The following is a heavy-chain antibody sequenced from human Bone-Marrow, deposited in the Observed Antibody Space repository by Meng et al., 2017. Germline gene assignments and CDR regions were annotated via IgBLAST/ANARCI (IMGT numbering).Heavy chain of an antibody. D-gene: IGHD6-19*01. CDR3: ARKYSSGWEPGYFDY. J-gene: IGHJ4*02. V-gene: IGHV3-30*04. CDR1: GFTFSSYA. CDR2: ISYDGSNK. Sequence: GESLKTSCAASGFTFSSYAMHWVRQAPGKGLEWVAVISYDGSNKYYADSVKGRFTISRDNSKNTLYLQMNSLRAEDTAVYYCARKYSSGWEPGYFDYWGQGTLVTVSS.